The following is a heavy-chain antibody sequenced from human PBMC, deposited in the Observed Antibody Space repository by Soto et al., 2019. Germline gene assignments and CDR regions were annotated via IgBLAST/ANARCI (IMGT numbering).Heavy chain of an antibody. CDR2: IIPIFGTA. CDR1: GGTFSSYA. V-gene: IGHV1-69*06. J-gene: IGHJ6*02. D-gene: IGHD2-15*01. CDR3: ARARYCSGGSCYSGYYGMDV. Sequence: QVQLVQSGAEVKKPGSSVKVSCKASGGTFSSYAISWVRQAPGQGLEWMGGIIPIFGTANYAQKFQGRVTIPADKSTSTAYMELSSLRSEDTAVYYCARARYCSGGSCYSGYYGMDVWGQGTTVTVSS.